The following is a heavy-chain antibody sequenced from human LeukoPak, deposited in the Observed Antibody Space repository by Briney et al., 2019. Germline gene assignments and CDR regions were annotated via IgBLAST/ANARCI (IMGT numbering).Heavy chain of an antibody. V-gene: IGHV1-3*01. Sequence: ASVKVSCKASGYTFISYAIHWIRQAPGQGLEWMGWINPANGYTKYSQRFQDRVTITRDTSASTAYMELSRLRSEDTAVYYCARVISDCADINCYKGYVGSWGQGTLVTVSS. CDR2: INPANGYT. D-gene: IGHD2-2*02. J-gene: IGHJ5*02. CDR1: GYTFISYA. CDR3: ARVISDCADINCYKGYVGS.